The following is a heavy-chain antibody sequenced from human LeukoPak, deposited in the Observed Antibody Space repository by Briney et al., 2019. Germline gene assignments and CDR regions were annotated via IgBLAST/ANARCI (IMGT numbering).Heavy chain of an antibody. Sequence: SETLSLTCTVSGGSISSYYWSWIRQPAGKGLEWIGRIYTSGSTNYNPSLKSRVTISVDTSKNQFSLKLSSVTAADTAVYYCARGSYSSSSLVYYYGMDVWGQGTTVTVSS. CDR2: IYTSGST. CDR1: GGSISSYY. D-gene: IGHD6-6*01. V-gene: IGHV4-4*07. J-gene: IGHJ6*02. CDR3: ARGSYSSSSLVYYYGMDV.